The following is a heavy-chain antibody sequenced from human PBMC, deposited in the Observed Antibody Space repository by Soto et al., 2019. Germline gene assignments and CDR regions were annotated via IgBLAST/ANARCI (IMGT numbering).Heavy chain of an antibody. D-gene: IGHD4-17*01. CDR2: ISPSSSYI. V-gene: IGHV3-21*01. Sequence: EVQLVESGGGLVKPGGSLRLSCEASGFPLSSYTMNWVRQAPGKGLEWVSSISPSSSYIYYADSLRGRFTISRDNAKKSLYMQMNILRAEDTAVYYCARTFYGLDAFDVWGQGTMVTVSS. CDR1: GFPLSSYT. CDR3: ARTFYGLDAFDV. J-gene: IGHJ3*01.